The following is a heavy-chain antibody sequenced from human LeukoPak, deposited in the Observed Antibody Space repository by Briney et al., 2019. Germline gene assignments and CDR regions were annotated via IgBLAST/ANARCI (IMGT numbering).Heavy chain of an antibody. V-gene: IGHV1-69*13. CDR2: IIPIFGTA. Sequence: SVKVSCKASGGTFSSYAISWVRQAPGQGLEWMGGIIPIFGTANYAQKFQGRVTITADESTSTAHMELSSLRSEDTAVYYCARDSPGPYCSGGSCYPLEYFQHWGQGTLVTVSS. J-gene: IGHJ1*01. CDR1: GGTFSSYA. CDR3: ARDSPGPYCSGGSCYPLEYFQH. D-gene: IGHD2-15*01.